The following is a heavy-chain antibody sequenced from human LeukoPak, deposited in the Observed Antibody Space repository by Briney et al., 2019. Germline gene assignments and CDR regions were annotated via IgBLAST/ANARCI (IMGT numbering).Heavy chain of an antibody. J-gene: IGHJ4*02. D-gene: IGHD5-18*01. CDR1: GCSISSGYYY. CDR3: ARAPRDTNSWYYFDY. V-gene: IGHV4-31*02. Sequence: SETLSLTCIVSGCSISSGYYYWSWIRQHPGKGLEWIGYIYYSGNTYYNPSLKSRVTISVDTSNNQFSLNLNSVTAADTAVYYCARAPRDTNSWYYFDYWGQGTLVSVSS. CDR2: IYYSGNT.